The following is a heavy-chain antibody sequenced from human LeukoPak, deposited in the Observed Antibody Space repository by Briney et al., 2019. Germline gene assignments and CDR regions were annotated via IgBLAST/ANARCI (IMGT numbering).Heavy chain of an antibody. CDR2: ISSSSSTV. D-gene: IGHD5-24*01. J-gene: IGHJ4*02. CDR3: TRDLSATYYLDY. CDR1: GFSFSRYS. Sequence: GGSLRLSCAASGFSFSRYSMNWVRQAPGKGLEWVSYISSSSSTVYYADSVKGRFTISRDNVKNSLYLQMNSLRDEDTAVYYCTRDLSATYYLDYWGQGTLVTVSS. V-gene: IGHV3-48*02.